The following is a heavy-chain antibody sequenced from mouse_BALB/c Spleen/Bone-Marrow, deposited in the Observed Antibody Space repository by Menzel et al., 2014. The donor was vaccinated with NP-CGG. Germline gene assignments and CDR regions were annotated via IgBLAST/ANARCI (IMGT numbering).Heavy chain of an antibody. CDR1: GYTLTSYW. Sequence: QVQLQQSGAELVKPGASVKLSCKASGYTLTSYWMHWVKQRPGQGLEWIGEIDPSDSYTNYNQKFKGKATLTVDKSSSTAYMQLSSLTSEDSAVYYCATARATSYAMDYWGQGTSVTVSS. V-gene: IGHV1-69*02. J-gene: IGHJ4*01. CDR3: ATARATSYAMDY. D-gene: IGHD3-1*01. CDR2: IDPSDSYT.